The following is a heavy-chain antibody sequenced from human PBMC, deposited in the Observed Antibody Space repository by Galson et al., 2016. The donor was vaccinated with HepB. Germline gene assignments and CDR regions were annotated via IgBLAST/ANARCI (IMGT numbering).Heavy chain of an antibody. Sequence: SLRLSCATSGFTFSACAMTWVRQAPGKGLEWVGFIRSKAYGGTTEYAASLKGRFTISRDDSKSIAYLQMNSLKTEDTAVYYCTRGYSGSWYSLGAFDIWGQGTMVTVSS. J-gene: IGHJ3*02. V-gene: IGHV3-49*04. CDR2: IRSKAYGGTT. CDR1: GFTFSACA. CDR3: TRGYSGSWYSLGAFDI. D-gene: IGHD6-13*01.